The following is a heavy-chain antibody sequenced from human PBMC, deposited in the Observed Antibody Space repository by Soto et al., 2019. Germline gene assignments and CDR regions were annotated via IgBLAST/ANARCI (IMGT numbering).Heavy chain of an antibody. D-gene: IGHD2-15*01. CDR2: INAGNGNT. V-gene: IGHV1-3*01. CDR1: GYTFTSYA. CDR3: ARGPGGPDGPGDY. Sequence: QVQLVQSGAEVKKPGASVKVSCKASGYTFTSYAMHLVRQAPGQRREWMGWINAGNGNTKYSQKSQGRVTITRDTSASTAYMELSSLRSEDTAVYYCARGPGGPDGPGDYWGQGTLVTVSS. J-gene: IGHJ4*02.